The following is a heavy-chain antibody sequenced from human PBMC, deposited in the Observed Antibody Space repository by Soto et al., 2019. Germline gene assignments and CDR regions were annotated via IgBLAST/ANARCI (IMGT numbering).Heavy chain of an antibody. Sequence: PGGSLRLSCAASGFTFSSYAMSWVRQAPGKGLEWVSAISGSGGSTYYADSVKGRFTISRDNSKNTLYLQMNSLRAEDTAVYYSAKTPWIQLWRLDYYGMDVWGQGTTVTVS. CDR2: ISGSGGST. V-gene: IGHV3-23*01. D-gene: IGHD5-18*01. J-gene: IGHJ6*02. CDR1: GFTFSSYA. CDR3: AKTPWIQLWRLDYYGMDV.